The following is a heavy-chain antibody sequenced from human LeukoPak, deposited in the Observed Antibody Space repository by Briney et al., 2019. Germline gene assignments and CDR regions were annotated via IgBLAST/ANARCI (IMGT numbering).Heavy chain of an antibody. Sequence: SETLSLTCTVSGGSISSYYWSWIRQPPGKGLEWIGYIYYSGSTNYNPSLKSRVTISVDTSKNQFSLKLSSVTAADTAVYYCARQNPSGSYGYYFDYWGQGTLVTVSP. D-gene: IGHD1-26*01. CDR2: IYYSGST. CDR1: GGSISSYY. J-gene: IGHJ4*02. V-gene: IGHV4-59*08. CDR3: ARQNPSGSYGYYFDY.